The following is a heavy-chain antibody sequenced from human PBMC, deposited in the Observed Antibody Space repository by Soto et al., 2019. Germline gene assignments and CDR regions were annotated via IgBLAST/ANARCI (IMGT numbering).Heavy chain of an antibody. CDR1: GYTFTSYG. D-gene: IGHD6-6*01. J-gene: IGHJ6*02. CDR3: ARGVLRAARSKYYYHGMDV. CDR2: ISAYNGNT. Sequence: ASVKVSCKASGYTFTSYGISWVRQAPGQGLEWMGWISAYNGNTNYAQKLQGRVTMNTDTSTSTGYMELRSLRSDNKGVYYCARGVLRAARSKYYYHGMDVWGQGTTVTVSS. V-gene: IGHV1-18*04.